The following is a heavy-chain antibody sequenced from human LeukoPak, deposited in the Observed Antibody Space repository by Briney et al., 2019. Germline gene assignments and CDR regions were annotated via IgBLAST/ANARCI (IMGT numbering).Heavy chain of an antibody. CDR1: GFTFSSYR. CDR2: ISSSSSTI. Sequence: GGSLRLSCAASGFTFSSYRMNWVRQAPGKGLEWVSYISSSSSTIYYADSVKGRFTISRDNAKNSLYLQMNSLRAEDTAVYYCARVDPDYYGSSGYYHGSAFDIWGQGTMVTVSS. CDR3: ARVDPDYYGSSGYYHGSAFDI. J-gene: IGHJ3*02. D-gene: IGHD3-22*01. V-gene: IGHV3-48*01.